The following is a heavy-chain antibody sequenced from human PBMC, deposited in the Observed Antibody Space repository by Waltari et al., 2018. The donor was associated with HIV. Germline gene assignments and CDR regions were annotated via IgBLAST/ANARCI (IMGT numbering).Heavy chain of an antibody. Sequence: EVQLVESGGGLVQPGGSLRLSCAASGFTFNSHWMSWIRRAQGKGLEWVANIKQDGSDKNYVDSVKGRFTISRDNAKNSLYLQMNSLRAEDTAVYYCVRNGGSFDYWGQGTLVTVSS. CDR3: VRNGGSFDY. D-gene: IGHD1-26*01. J-gene: IGHJ4*02. V-gene: IGHV3-7*01. CDR2: IKQDGSDK. CDR1: GFTFNSHW.